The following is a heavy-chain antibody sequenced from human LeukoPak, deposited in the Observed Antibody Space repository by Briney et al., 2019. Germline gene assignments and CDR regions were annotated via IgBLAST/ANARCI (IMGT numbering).Heavy chain of an antibody. CDR2: ISISSGYI. V-gene: IGHV3-21*01. D-gene: IGHD3-10*01. CDR1: GFTFSSYS. J-gene: IGHJ4*02. CDR3: ARSYPSDYYYGSGSYYPF. Sequence: PGGSLRLSCAASGFTFSSYSMNWVRQAPGKGLEWVSSISISSGYIYYADSVKGRFTISRDNAENSLYLQMNSLRAEDTAMYYCARSYPSDYYYGSGSYYPFWGQGTLVTVSS.